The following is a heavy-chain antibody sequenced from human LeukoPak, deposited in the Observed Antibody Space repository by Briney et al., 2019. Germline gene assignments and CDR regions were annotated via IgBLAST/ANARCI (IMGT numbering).Heavy chain of an antibody. CDR2: ISAYNGNT. V-gene: IGHV1-18*04. CDR3: ARSGSGRYYYMDV. J-gene: IGHJ6*03. D-gene: IGHD3-10*01. Sequence: ASVKVSCKASGYTFTDYYIHWVRQAPGQGLEWMGWISAYNGNTNYAQKLQGRVTMTTDTSTSTAYMELRSLRSDDTAVYYCARSGSGRYYYMDVWGKGTTVTISS. CDR1: GYTFTDYY.